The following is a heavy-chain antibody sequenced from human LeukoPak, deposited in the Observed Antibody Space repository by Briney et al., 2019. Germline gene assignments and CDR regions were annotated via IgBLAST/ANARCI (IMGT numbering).Heavy chain of an antibody. CDR2: IYSGGST. CDR3: ARDEGSTYSYYGMDV. V-gene: IGHV3-66*01. D-gene: IGHD1-1*01. J-gene: IGHJ6*02. Sequence: PGGSLRLSCAASGFTVSSNHMSWVRQAPGKGLEWVSVIYSGGSTYYGDSVKGRFTISRDNSKNTLYLQMNSLRAEDTAVYYCARDEGSTYSYYGMDVWGQGTTVTVSS. CDR1: GFTVSSNH.